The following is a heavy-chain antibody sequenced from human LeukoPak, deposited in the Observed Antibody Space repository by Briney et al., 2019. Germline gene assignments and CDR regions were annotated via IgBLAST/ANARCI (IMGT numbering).Heavy chain of an antibody. CDR2: ISGSGDST. Sequence: GGSLRLSWAASGFTFSNYAISWVRQTLGKGLEWVSAISGSGDSTYYADSVKGRFTISRDNSRNTLSLQMNSLRAEDTAVYYCAKEATGHSFSDFWGQGTLVTVSS. V-gene: IGHV3-23*01. J-gene: IGHJ4*02. CDR1: GFTFSNYA. D-gene: IGHD5-12*01. CDR3: AKEATGHSFSDF.